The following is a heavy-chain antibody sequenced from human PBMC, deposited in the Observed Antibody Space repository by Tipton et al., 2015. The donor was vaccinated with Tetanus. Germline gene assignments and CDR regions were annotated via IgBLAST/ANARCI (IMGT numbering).Heavy chain of an antibody. CDR1: GGSISSYY. CDR3: ARGGRYDYAVPGWFGP. Sequence: TLSLTCTVSGGSISSYYWSWIRQPPGKGLEWIGYIYYSGSTNYNPSLKSRVTISVDTSKNQFSLKLSSVTAADTAVYYCARGGRYDYAVPGWFGPWGQGTLVPVSS. CDR2: IYYSGST. D-gene: IGHD3-16*01. V-gene: IGHV4-59*01. J-gene: IGHJ5*02.